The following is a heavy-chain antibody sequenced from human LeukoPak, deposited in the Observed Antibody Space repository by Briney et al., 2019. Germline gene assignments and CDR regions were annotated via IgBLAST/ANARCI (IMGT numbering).Heavy chain of an antibody. V-gene: IGHV3-30*18. CDR2: ISYDGSNK. D-gene: IGHD1-1*01. CDR1: GFTFSSYG. Sequence: GRSLRLSCAASGFTFSSYGMHWVRQAPGKGLEWVAVISYDGSNKYYADSVKGRFTISRDNSKNTLYLQMNSLRAEDTAVYYCAKGLTRGLERRLFYGMDVWGQGTTVTVSS. J-gene: IGHJ6*02. CDR3: AKGLTRGLERRLFYGMDV.